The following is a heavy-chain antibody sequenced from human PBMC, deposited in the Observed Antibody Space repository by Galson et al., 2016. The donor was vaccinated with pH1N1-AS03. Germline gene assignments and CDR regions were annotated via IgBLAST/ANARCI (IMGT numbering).Heavy chain of an antibody. CDR2: IYPGNSDS. CDR1: GYRFTNYW. Sequence: QSGAEVKKPGESLKISCKGSGYRFTNYWIGWVRQMPGKGLEWMGIIYPGNSDSRYNKSFQGQVTISADTSISTVYLQWSSLQASDTAMYYWARPRLNYFDNWGQGTLVTVSS. J-gene: IGHJ4*02. V-gene: IGHV5-51*03. CDR3: ARPRLNYFDN. D-gene: IGHD3-16*01.